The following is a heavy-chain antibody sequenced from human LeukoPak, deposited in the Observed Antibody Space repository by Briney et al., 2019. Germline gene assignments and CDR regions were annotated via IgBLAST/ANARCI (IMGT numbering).Heavy chain of an antibody. CDR1: GGSISSGSYY. Sequence: SQTLSLTCTVSGGSISSGSYYWSWIRQPAGKGLEWIGRIYTSGSTNYNPSLKSRVTISVDTSKNQFSLKLSSVTAADTAVYYCARDLGGSYPSAFDIWGQGTMVTVSS. CDR3: ARDLGGSYPSAFDI. J-gene: IGHJ3*02. CDR2: IYTSGST. D-gene: IGHD1-26*01. V-gene: IGHV4-61*02.